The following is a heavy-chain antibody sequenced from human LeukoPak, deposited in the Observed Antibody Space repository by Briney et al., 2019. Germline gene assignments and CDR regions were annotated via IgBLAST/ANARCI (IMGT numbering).Heavy chain of an antibody. D-gene: IGHD3-16*01. CDR1: GGSISTYY. CDR2: TSHSDSP. J-gene: IGHJ5*02. CDR3: ARDFGETSLPNWFDP. V-gene: IGHV4-59*04. Sequence: NASETLSLTCTVSGGSISTYYWSWIRQSPGKGLEWIGSTSHSDSPYYNPSLESRVTISLDTSRNQFSLKLTSVTAADTAVYYCARDFGETSLPNWFDPWGQGTLVIVSS.